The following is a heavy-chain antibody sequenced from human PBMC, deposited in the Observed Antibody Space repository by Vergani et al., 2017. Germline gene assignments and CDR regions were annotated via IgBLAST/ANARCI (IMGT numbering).Heavy chain of an antibody. CDR1: GFTFSSYG. V-gene: IGHV3-30*18. Sequence: QVQLVESGGGVVQPGRSLRLSCAASGFTFSSYGMHWVRQAPGKGLEWVAVISYDGSNKYYADSVKGRFTISRDNSKNTLYLQMNSLRAEYTAVYYCAKGGYSNSIDYWGQGTLVTVSS. CDR2: ISYDGSNK. J-gene: IGHJ4*02. CDR3: AKGGYSNSIDY. D-gene: IGHD4-11*01.